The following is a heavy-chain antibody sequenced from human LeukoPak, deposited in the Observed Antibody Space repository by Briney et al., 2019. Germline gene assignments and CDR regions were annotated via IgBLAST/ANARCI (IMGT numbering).Heavy chain of an antibody. V-gene: IGHV3-11*04. Sequence: GRSLRLSCAASGFTFSDYYMSWIRQAPGKGLGWLSYISSSSSTIYYADSVKGRFTISRDNAKNSLYLQMNSLRAEDTAVYYCARGDCSGGSCYLSLTTIDYWGQGTLVTVSS. CDR1: GFTFSDYY. J-gene: IGHJ4*02. CDR2: ISSSSSTI. D-gene: IGHD2-15*01. CDR3: ARGDCSGGSCYLSLTTIDY.